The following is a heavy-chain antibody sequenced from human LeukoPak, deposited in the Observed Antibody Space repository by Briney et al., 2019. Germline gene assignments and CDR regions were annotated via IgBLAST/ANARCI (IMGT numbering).Heavy chain of an antibody. V-gene: IGHV1-8*03. Sequence: ASVKVSCKASGYTFTSYDINWVRQATGQGLEWMGWMNPNSGNTGYAQKFQGRVTITRNTSISTAYMELSSLRSEDTAVYYCATTYYYDSSGYFPGWYFDLWGRGTLVTVSS. CDR2: MNPNSGNT. D-gene: IGHD3-22*01. CDR3: ATTYYYDSSGYFPGWYFDL. J-gene: IGHJ2*01. CDR1: GYTFTSYD.